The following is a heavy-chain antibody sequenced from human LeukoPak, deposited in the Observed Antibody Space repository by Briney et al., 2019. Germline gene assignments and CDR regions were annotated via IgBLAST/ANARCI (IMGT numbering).Heavy chain of an antibody. D-gene: IGHD3-16*01. Sequence: GASVKVSCKASGYTFTGYYMHWVRQAPGQGLEWMGWINPNSGGTNYAQKFQGRVTMTRDTSISTAYMELSRLRSDDTAVCYCARALGDETDAFDIWGQGTMVTVSS. CDR2: INPNSGGT. CDR3: ARALGDETDAFDI. V-gene: IGHV1-2*02. J-gene: IGHJ3*02. CDR1: GYTFTGYY.